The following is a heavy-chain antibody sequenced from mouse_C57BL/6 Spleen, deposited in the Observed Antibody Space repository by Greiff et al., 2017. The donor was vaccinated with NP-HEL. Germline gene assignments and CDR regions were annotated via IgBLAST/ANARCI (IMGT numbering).Heavy chain of an antibody. V-gene: IGHV6-3*01. CDR1: GFTFSNYW. J-gene: IGHJ4*01. CDR3: TGVYGSSYNAMDY. D-gene: IGHD1-1*01. Sequence: DVKLVESGGGLVQPGGSMKLSCVASGFTFSNYWMNWVRQSPEKGLEWVAQIRLKSDNYATHYAESVKGRFTISRDDSKSSVYLQMNNLRAEDTGIYYCTGVYGSSYNAMDYWGQGTSVTVSS. CDR2: IRLKSDNYAT.